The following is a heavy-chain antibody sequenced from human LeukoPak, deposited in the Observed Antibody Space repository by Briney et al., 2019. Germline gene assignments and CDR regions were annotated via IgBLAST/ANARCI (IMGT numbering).Heavy chain of an antibody. CDR2: IDPNSGGT. J-gene: IGHJ4*02. CDR3: ARGDQWGSVNYFPFDS. D-gene: IGHD3-10*01. V-gene: IGHV1-2*02. CDR1: GYTFTGYY. Sequence: ASVKVSCKASGYTFTGYYMHWVRQAPGQGLGWMGWIDPNSGGTKYAQKFQGRVTMTRDTSISTAYMELSRLRSDDTALYYCARGDQWGSVNYFPFDSWGQGTLVTVSS.